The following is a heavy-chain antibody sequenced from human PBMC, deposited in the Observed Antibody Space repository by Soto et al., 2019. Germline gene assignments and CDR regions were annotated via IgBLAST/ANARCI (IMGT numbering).Heavy chain of an antibody. Sequence: GALRLSCTASGFTLSNFAMSWVRQAPGKGLEWVAVISDRGGSTDYAASVKGRFTISRDNSNNTVYLQMNNLRAEDTAVYYCARDGYYYASSGYYRFDQWGQGTLVTVSS. D-gene: IGHD3-22*01. CDR1: GFTLSNFA. CDR2: ISDRGGST. J-gene: IGHJ4*02. CDR3: ARDGYYYASSGYYRFDQ. V-gene: IGHV3-23*01.